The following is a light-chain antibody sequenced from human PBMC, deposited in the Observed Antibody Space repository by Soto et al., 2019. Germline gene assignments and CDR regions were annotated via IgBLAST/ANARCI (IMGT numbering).Light chain of an antibody. CDR2: GNS. CDR1: SSNIGAGYD. CDR3: QSYDSSLSGSI. J-gene: IGLJ2*01. V-gene: IGLV1-40*01. Sequence: QSVLTQPPSVSGAPGQRVTISCTGSSSNIGAGYDVHWYQQLPGTAPKLLIYGNSTRPSGVPDRFSGSKSGTSASLAITGLQDEDEADYYCQSYDSSLSGSIFGGGTKLTVL.